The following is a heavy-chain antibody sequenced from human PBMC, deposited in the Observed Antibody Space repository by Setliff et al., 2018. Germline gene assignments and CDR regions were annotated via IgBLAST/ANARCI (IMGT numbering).Heavy chain of an antibody. Sequence: GGSLRLSCAASGFTFSDYGMHWVRQAPGKGLEWVAFIRYDGSDKNSADSVKGRFTISRDNSRNTLYLQMNSLRPEDTAVYYCVKATVTGFYMDVWGKGTTVTVS. J-gene: IGHJ6*03. D-gene: IGHD4-4*01. CDR3: VKATVTGFYMDV. CDR1: GFTFSDYG. CDR2: IRYDGSDK. V-gene: IGHV3-30*02.